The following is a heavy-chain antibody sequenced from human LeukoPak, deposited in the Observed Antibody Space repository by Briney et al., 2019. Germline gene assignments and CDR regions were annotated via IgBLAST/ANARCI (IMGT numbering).Heavy chain of an antibody. CDR2: ISGSASSI. V-gene: IGHV3-48*03. D-gene: IGHD1-7*01. CDR1: GFTFSSYE. Sequence: GGSLRLSCAASGFTFSSYEMNWVRQAPGKGLEWVSYISGSASSIYCADSVKGRFTISRDNAKNSLYLQMNSLRAEDMALYYCAIIGGGGNYNYAFDIWGQGTMVTVSS. J-gene: IGHJ3*02. CDR3: AIIGGGGNYNYAFDI.